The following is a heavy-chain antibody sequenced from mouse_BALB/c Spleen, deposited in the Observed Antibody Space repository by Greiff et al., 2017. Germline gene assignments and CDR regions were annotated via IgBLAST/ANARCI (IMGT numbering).Heavy chain of an antibody. J-gene: IGHJ4*01. V-gene: IGHV5-17*02. CDR1: GFTFSSFG. CDR2: ISSGSSTV. Sequence: EVMLVESGGGLVQPGGSRKLSCAASGFTFSSFGMHWVRQAPEKGLEWVAYISSGSSTVYYADTVKGRFTISRDNPKNTLFLQMTSLRSEDTAMYYCARGRIDFWGEGTSVSVSS. CDR3: ARGRIDF.